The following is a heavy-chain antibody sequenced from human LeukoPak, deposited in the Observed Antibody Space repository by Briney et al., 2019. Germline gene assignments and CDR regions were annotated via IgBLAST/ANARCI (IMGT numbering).Heavy chain of an antibody. CDR2: ISASGGTT. V-gene: IGHV3-23*01. Sequence: GGSLRLSCAASGFTFRNYAMSWVRQAPGKGLEWVSAISASGGTTYYADSVKGRFTISRDNSKNTLYLQMNSLRAEDTAVYYCAKTIYGGNTRPSDYWGQGTLVTVSS. D-gene: IGHD4-23*01. CDR3: AKTIYGGNTRPSDY. J-gene: IGHJ4*02. CDR1: GFTFRNYA.